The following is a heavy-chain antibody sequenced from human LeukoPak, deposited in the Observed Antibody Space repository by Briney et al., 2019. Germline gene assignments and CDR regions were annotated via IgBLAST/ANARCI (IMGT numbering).Heavy chain of an antibody. Sequence: SETLSLTCAVYGGSFSGYYWIWIRQPPGKGREGIGEINHSGSTNYNPSLKSRVTISVDTSKNQFSLKLSSATAADTAVYYCARGVGGYYYGSGSFSAYFQHWGQGTLVTVSS. D-gene: IGHD3-10*01. CDR2: INHSGST. CDR3: ARGVGGYYYGSGSFSAYFQH. V-gene: IGHV4-34*01. J-gene: IGHJ1*01. CDR1: GGSFSGYY.